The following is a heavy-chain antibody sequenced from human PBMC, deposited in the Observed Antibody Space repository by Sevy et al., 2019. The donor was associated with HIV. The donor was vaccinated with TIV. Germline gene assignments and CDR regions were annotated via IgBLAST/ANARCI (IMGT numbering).Heavy chain of an antibody. CDR2: IIPIFGTT. CDR1: GGTFSSYA. D-gene: IGHD3-22*01. J-gene: IGHJ4*02. V-gene: IGHV1-69*13. Sequence: ASVKVFCKASGGTFSSYAIHWVRQAPGQGLEWMGGIIPIFGTTNYAQKFQGRVTITADESTSTSNMELSSLRSEDTAVYYCARGVTMIRGGGYYFDYWGQGTLVTVSS. CDR3: ARGVTMIRGGGYYFDY.